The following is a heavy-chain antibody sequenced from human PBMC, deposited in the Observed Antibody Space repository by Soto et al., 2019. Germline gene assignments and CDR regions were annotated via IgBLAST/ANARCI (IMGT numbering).Heavy chain of an antibody. D-gene: IGHD5-12*01. J-gene: IGHJ6*03. CDR2: INHSGST. Sequence: SETLSLTCAFYGWSFSGYYWSWIRQPPGKGLEWIGEINHSGSTNYNPSLKSRVTISVDTSKNQFSLKLSSVTAADTAVYYCARGWVATDYYYYMDVWGKGTTVTVSS. CDR1: GWSFSGYY. V-gene: IGHV4-34*01. CDR3: ARGWVATDYYYYMDV.